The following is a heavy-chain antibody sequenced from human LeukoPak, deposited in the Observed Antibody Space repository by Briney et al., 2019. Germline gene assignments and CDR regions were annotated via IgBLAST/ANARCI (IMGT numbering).Heavy chain of an antibody. V-gene: IGHV4-38-2*02. D-gene: IGHD3-22*01. CDR1: GYSISSGYY. CDR3: ARDSKQGYDTSGLYY. Sequence: PSETLSLTCTVSGYSISSGYYWGWIRQPPGKGLEWIGSIYHSGTTYYNPSLKSRVTISVDTSKNQFSLKLNSVTAADTAVYYCARDSKQGYDTSGLYYWGQGTLVTGSS. J-gene: IGHJ4*02. CDR2: IYHSGTT.